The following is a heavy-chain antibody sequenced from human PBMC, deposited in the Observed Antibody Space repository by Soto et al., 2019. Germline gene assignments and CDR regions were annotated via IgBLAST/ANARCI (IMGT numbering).Heavy chain of an antibody. CDR3: GRGSSGWYSEVDF. CDR2: FGTTGDP. V-gene: IGHV3-13*05. D-gene: IGHD6-19*01. CDR1: GFTFSNYD. J-gene: IGHJ4*02. Sequence: HPGRSLRLSCAASGFTFSNYDMHWERQTTGKGLGWVYAFGTTGDPYYPGSVKGRFTISRDNAKNSLYLQMNSLTVEDTGVYFCGRGSSGWYSEVDFWGQGT.